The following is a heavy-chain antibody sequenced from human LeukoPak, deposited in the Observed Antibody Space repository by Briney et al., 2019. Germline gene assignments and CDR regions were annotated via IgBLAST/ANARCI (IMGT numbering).Heavy chain of an antibody. CDR2: IDSGVST. CDR3: AREMVVGEATGCGFGY. Sequence: GRSLRLSCAASGFTASSNYMSWVRQPAGEGIEWVSVIDSGVSTYYPESVKGGLPISRDNSKTTRYRQWNSLRAEDTAEYYGAREMVVGEATGCGFGYRRQGTLVAVCS. D-gene: IGHD2-15*01. CDR1: GFTASSNY. J-gene: IGHJ4*02. V-gene: IGHV3-53*01.